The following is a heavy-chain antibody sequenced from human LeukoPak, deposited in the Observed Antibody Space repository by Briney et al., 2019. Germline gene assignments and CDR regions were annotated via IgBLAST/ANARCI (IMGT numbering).Heavy chain of an antibody. Sequence: GGSLRLSCAASGFTFSSYSMNWVRQAPGKGLEWVSSISSSSYIYYADSVKGRFTISRDNAKNSLYLQMNSLRAEDTAVYYCARDVVVAATPGNRHFDYWGQGTLVTVSS. CDR1: GFTFSSYS. CDR2: ISSSSYI. V-gene: IGHV3-21*01. J-gene: IGHJ4*02. CDR3: ARDVVVAATPGNRHFDY. D-gene: IGHD2-15*01.